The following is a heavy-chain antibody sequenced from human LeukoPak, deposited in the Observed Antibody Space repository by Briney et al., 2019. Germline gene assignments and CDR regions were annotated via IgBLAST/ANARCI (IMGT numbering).Heavy chain of an antibody. J-gene: IGHJ4*02. D-gene: IGHD1-26*01. Sequence: ASVKVSCKASGHTFTGYYMHWVRQAPGQGLEWMGWINPNSGGTNYAQKFQGRVTMTRDTSISTAYMELSRLRSDDTAVYYCARGIVGATPSGYWGQGTLVTVSS. V-gene: IGHV1-2*02. CDR3: ARGIVGATPSGY. CDR1: GHTFTGYY. CDR2: INPNSGGT.